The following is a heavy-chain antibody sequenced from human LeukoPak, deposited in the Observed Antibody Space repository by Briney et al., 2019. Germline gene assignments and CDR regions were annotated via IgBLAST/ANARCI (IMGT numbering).Heavy chain of an antibody. Sequence: GESLKISCKGSGYIFTTYWIGSVRQMPGKGLEWMGIIYPGDSRTRYSPSLQGQVTISTDKSISTAYLQWSSLKASDTAMYYCARPQYGAADYWGQGTLVTVSS. J-gene: IGHJ4*02. CDR1: GYIFTTYW. V-gene: IGHV5-51*01. CDR3: ARPQYGAADY. D-gene: IGHD4-17*01. CDR2: IYPGDSRT.